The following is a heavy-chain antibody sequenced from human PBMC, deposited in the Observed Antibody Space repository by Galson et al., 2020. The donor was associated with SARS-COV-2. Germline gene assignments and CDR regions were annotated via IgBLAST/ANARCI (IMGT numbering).Heavy chain of an antibody. J-gene: IGHJ5*02. Sequence: GGSLRLSCGASGFTFDGHAMHWVRQAPGKGLEWVSGISWHGDVIAYVDSVKGRFTISRDNAKKSLFLQMNNLRVEDTALYYCVKDYVAADVTGGWFDPWGQGTLVTVSS. D-gene: IGHD6-13*01. CDR2: ISWHGDVI. CDR1: GFTFDGHA. CDR3: VKDYVAADVTGGWFDP. V-gene: IGHV3-9*01.